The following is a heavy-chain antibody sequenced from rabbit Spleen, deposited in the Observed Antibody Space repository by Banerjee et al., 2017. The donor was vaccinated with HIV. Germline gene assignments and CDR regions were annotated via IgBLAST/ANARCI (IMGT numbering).Heavy chain of an antibody. V-gene: IGHV1S40*01. J-gene: IGHJ6*01. CDR2: IYAGDGHT. Sequence: QSLEESGGDLVKPGASLTLTCTASGFSFSSSYRTCWVRQAPGKGLESIACIYAGDGHTYYASWAKGRFTISQTSSTTVTLQMTSLTAADTATYFCARDAGTSFSTYGMDLWGPGTLVTVS. CDR1: GFSFSSSYR. CDR3: ARDAGTSFSTYGMDL. D-gene: IGHD8-1*01.